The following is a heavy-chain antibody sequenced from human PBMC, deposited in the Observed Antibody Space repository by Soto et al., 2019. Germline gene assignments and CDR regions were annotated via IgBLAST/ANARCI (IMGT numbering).Heavy chain of an antibody. Sequence: GASVKVSCKASGYTFTSYGISWVRQAPGQGLEWMGWISAYNGNTNYAQMLQGRVTMTTDTSTSTAYMELRSLRSDDTAVYYCARDLGLGMGRGTYYYYGMDVWGQGTTVTVSS. CDR1: GYTFTSYG. CDR3: ARDLGLGMGRGTYYYYGMDV. D-gene: IGHD7-27*01. J-gene: IGHJ6*02. CDR2: ISAYNGNT. V-gene: IGHV1-18*01.